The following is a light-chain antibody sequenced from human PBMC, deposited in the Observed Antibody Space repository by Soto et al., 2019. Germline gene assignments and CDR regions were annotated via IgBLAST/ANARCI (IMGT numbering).Light chain of an antibody. Sequence: DIVMTQSPEFLAVSLGERATINCKSSQSVLWPSNNKNYLSWYQHKPGQPPKLLIDWASTRESGVPDRFSGSGSGTDFTLTISSLQAEDVAAYYCQQYYATPLTFGGGTKVE. CDR2: WAS. CDR3: QQYYATPLT. CDR1: QSVLWPSNNKNY. V-gene: IGKV4-1*01. J-gene: IGKJ4*01.